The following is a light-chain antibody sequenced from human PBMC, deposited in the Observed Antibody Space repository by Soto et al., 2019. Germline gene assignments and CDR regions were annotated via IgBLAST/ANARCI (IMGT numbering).Light chain of an antibody. J-gene: IGLJ1*01. CDR2: DVT. CDR3: SSYARSYTSYV. V-gene: IGLV2-11*01. Sequence: QSALAQPRSVSGSPGQSVTISCTGTSSDVGGSNYVSWYQQHPGKAPKLIIYDVTKRPSGVPDRFSASKSGNTASLAISGLRAEDEADYYCSSYARSYTSYVFGTGTKLTVL. CDR1: SSDVGGSNY.